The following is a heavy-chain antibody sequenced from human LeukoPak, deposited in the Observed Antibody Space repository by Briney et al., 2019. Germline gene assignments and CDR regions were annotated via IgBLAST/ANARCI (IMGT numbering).Heavy chain of an antibody. CDR1: GDSFFSSYV. J-gene: IGHJ4*02. CDR2: IDTNTGDP. D-gene: IGHD6-6*01. Sequence: GASVKVSCKASGDSFFSSYVINWVRQAPGQGLEWMGWIDTNTGDPTYAQGSTGRFVFSLDTSVSTAYLQITSLKAEDTAVYYCARDQVDSSSPYSDYWGQGTLVTVSS. V-gene: IGHV7-4-1*02. CDR3: ARDQVDSSSPYSDY.